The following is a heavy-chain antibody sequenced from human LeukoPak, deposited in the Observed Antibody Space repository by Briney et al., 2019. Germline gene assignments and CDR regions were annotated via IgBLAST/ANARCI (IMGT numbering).Heavy chain of an antibody. V-gene: IGHV3-48*04. D-gene: IGHD6-13*01. CDR3: ATYSSSPNWFDP. Sequence: GGSLRLSCAASGFTFSSYSMNWVRQAPGKGLEWVSYISSSSSTIYYADSVKGRFTISRDNAKNSLYLQMNSLRAEDTAVNYCATYSSSPNWFDPWGQGTLVTVSS. CDR2: ISSSSSTI. CDR1: GFTFSSYS. J-gene: IGHJ5*02.